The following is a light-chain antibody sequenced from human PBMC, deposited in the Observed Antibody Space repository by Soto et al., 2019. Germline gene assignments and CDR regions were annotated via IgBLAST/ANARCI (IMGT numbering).Light chain of an antibody. CDR3: AAWDDSLNGVV. CDR1: SSNIGSNH. V-gene: IGLV1-44*01. CDR2: SNN. J-gene: IGLJ2*01. Sequence: QSVLTQPPSASGTPGQRVTISCSGSSSNIGSNHINWYQQLPGTAPKLVVYSNNQRPSGVPDRFSGSRSGTSASLAISGLQSEDGADYYCAAWDDSLNGVVFGGGTKVTVL.